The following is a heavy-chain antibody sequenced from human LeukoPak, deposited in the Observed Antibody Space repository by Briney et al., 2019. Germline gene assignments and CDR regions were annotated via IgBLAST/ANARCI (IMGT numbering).Heavy chain of an antibody. Sequence: GGSLRLSCAAPGFTFSSYGMHWVRQAPGKGLEWVAFMRLDGGNKYYADSVKGRSTISRDNSKNTLYLPMNSLRAEDTAVYYCAKDLGAAAQSSSCYGMPFGHYYYGMDVWGQGTTVTVSS. CDR1: GFTFSSYG. D-gene: IGHD6-13*01. J-gene: IGHJ6*02. CDR3: AKDLGAAAQSSSCYGMPFGHYYYGMDV. CDR2: MRLDGGNK. V-gene: IGHV3-30*02.